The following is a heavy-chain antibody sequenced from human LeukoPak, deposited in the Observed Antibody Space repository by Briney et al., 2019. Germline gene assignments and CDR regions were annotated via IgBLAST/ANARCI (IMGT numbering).Heavy chain of an antibody. V-gene: IGHV3-15*01. Sequence: PGGSLRLSYAASGFTFSNAWMSWVRQAPGKGLEWVGRIKSKTDGGTTDYAAPVKGRFTISRDDSKNTLYLQMNSLKTEDTAVYYCTTDNYYDSSGYPSDSLYDAFDIWGQGTMVTVSS. CDR2: IKSKTDGGTT. D-gene: IGHD3-22*01. CDR1: GFTFSNAW. CDR3: TTDNYYDSSGYPSDSLYDAFDI. J-gene: IGHJ3*02.